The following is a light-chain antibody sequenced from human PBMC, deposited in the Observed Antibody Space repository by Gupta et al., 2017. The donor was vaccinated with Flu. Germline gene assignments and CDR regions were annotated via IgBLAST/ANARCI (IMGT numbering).Light chain of an antibody. CDR2: GAS. J-gene: IGKJ3*01. CDR3: QQDGTSPFT. V-gene: IGKV3-20*01. Sequence: IVLTQSPVTLSLSPGERATLSCRASQSVSSSYLAWYQQKPGQAPRLLIYGASIRATGIPDRFSGRGSGTDFTLTISRLDPEDFAVYYCQQDGTSPFTFGPGTXVDLK. CDR1: QSVSSSY.